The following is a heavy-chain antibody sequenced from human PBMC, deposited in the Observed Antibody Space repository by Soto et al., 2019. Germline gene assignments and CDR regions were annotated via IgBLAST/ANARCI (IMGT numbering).Heavy chain of an antibody. CDR1: GFSLSATGVG. J-gene: IGHJ5*02. D-gene: IGHD3-22*01. CDR3: ESKTSGSYWKFDP. CDR2: IYWNDGT. Sequence: ESGPTLVNPTETLTLTCAFSGFSLSATGVGVGWIRQPPGGALEWLAIIYWNDGTSIRPTLQSRLSISKDTSKNQVVLTLRNMDPRDTGPYYCESKTSGSYWKFDPWGPGAQVTVSS. V-gene: IGHV2-5*04.